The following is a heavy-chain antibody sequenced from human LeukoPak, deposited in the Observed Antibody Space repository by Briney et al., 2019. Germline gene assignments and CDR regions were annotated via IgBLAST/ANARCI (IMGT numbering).Heavy chain of an antibody. CDR1: GGFISSYY. J-gene: IGHJ4*02. V-gene: IGHV4-4*09. D-gene: IGHD6-13*01. CDR2: IYSNGST. Sequence: SETLSLTCTVSGGFISSYYWSWIRQPPGKGLEWIGYIYSNGSTDYNPSLKSRVTISVDTSKNQFSLKLSSVTAADTAVYYCASNLGNWGQGTLVTVSS. CDR3: ASNLGN.